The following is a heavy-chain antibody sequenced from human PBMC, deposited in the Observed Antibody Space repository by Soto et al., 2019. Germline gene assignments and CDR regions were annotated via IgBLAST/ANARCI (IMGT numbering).Heavy chain of an antibody. V-gene: IGHV1-3*01. CDR1: GYTFTSYA. CDR2: INAGNGNT. CDR3: ARSPGEYYDILTGYYQYANWFDP. D-gene: IGHD3-9*01. Sequence: ASVKVSCKASGYTFTSYAMHWVRQAPGQRLEWMGWINAGNGNTKYSQKFQGRVTITRDTSASTAYMELSSLRSEDTAVYYCARSPGEYYDILTGYYQYANWFDPWGQGTLVTVSS. J-gene: IGHJ5*02.